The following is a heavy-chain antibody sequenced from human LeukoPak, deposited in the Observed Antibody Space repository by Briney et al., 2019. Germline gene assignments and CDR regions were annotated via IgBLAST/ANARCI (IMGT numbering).Heavy chain of an antibody. J-gene: IGHJ3*02. CDR1: GFTFSGYV. Sequence: GGSLRLSCAASGFTFSGYVMSWVRQAAGKGLEWVSGISGSGGSTYYADSVKGRFTIPRDNSKNTLYLQMNGLRAEDTAVYYCAKEGSMKGAFDIWGQGTMVTVSS. V-gene: IGHV3-23*01. CDR2: ISGSGGST. D-gene: IGHD3-10*01. CDR3: AKEGSMKGAFDI.